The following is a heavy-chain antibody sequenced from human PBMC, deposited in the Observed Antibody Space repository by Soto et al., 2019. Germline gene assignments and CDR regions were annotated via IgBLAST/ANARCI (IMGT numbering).Heavy chain of an antibody. J-gene: IGHJ4*02. D-gene: IGHD3-22*01. CDR2: IYCNADK. CDR3: ARSIDYDSSGYFDY. V-gene: IGHV2-5*01. CDR1: GFSLSTSGVG. Sequence: SGPTLVKPTHTLTLTCTFSGFSLSTSGVGVGWIRQPPGKALDWLTLIYCNADKRYSPSLKSSLTITKDTSKNQVVLTRTNMDPTDTATYYCARSIDYDSSGYFDYWGQGTLVTVSS.